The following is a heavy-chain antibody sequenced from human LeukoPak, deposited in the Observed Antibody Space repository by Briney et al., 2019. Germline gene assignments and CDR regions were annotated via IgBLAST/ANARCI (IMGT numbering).Heavy chain of an antibody. Sequence: ASVKLSRTVSGYTLTALSMHWVRQAPGNGLEWMGGFDPEVGETIYAQKFHGRVTMTEDTSTATAYTELTRLRSEAPPVYYCATVTITSVRGVPIRWEWFDPWGQGTLVTVSS. J-gene: IGHJ5*02. D-gene: IGHD3-10*02. V-gene: IGHV1-24*01. CDR3: ATVTITSVRGVPIRWEWFDP. CDR2: FDPEVGET. CDR1: GYTLTALS.